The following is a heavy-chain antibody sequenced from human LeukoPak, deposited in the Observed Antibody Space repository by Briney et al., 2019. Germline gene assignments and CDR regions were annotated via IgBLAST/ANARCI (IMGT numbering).Heavy chain of an antibody. D-gene: IGHD3-10*01. CDR3: ARYGSGSNYRDPFDS. Sequence: GGSLRLSCVASGFNFDEYAMNWVRQAPGKGLEWISCIYRDSSVKHYADSVRGRFTVSRDNAKNSVYLQMNSLRAEDTAVYFCARYGSGSNYRDPFDSWGQGTLVAVSS. V-gene: IGHV3-48*01. J-gene: IGHJ4*02. CDR1: GFNFDEYA. CDR2: IYRDSSVK.